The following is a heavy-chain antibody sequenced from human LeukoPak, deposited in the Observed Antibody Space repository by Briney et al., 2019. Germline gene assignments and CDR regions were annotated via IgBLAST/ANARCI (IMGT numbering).Heavy chain of an antibody. CDR2: ISAYNGNT. Sequence: ASVKVSCKASGYTFTSYGISWVRQAPGQGLEWMGWISAYNGNTNYAQKLQGRVTMTTDTSTSTAYMELRSLRSDDTAVYYCARAGRQMGGGYYFDYWGQGTLVTVSS. J-gene: IGHJ4*02. V-gene: IGHV1-18*01. D-gene: IGHD4-23*01. CDR3: ARAGRQMGGGYYFDY. CDR1: GYTFTSYG.